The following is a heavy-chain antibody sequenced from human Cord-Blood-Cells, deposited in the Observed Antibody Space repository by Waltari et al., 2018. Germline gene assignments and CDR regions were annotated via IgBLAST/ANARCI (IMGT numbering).Heavy chain of an antibody. CDR3: ARDRRVTVTTRSYYGMDV. D-gene: IGHD4-4*01. CDR2: IYYSGST. CDR1: GGSISSGGSY. Sequence: QVQLQESGPGLVKPSQTLSLTCTVSGGSISSGGSYWSWIRQHPGKGLEWIGYIYYSGSTYYNPSLKSRVTISVDTSKNQFSLKLSSVTAADTAVYYCARDRRVTVTTRSYYGMDVWGQGTTVTVSS. J-gene: IGHJ6*02. V-gene: IGHV4-31*03.